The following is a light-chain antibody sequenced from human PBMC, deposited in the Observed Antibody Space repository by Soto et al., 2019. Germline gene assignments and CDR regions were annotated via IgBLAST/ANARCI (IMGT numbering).Light chain of an antibody. CDR2: GAS. CDR1: QSVSRN. Sequence: EVVLTQSPATLSVSPGDRATLSCRASQSVSRNLAWYQQKPGQAPRLLIYGASTRATGVPARFSGSGSATEFTLSISSLQSEDVAVYYCQQYNNWPRTFGQGTKVEIK. CDR3: QQYNNWPRT. V-gene: IGKV3-15*01. J-gene: IGKJ1*01.